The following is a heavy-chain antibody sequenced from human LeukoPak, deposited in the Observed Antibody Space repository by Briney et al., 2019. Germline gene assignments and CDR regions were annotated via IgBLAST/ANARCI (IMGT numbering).Heavy chain of an antibody. Sequence: GGSLRLSCAASGFTFSSYGMHWVRQAPGKGLEWVAVIWYDGGNKYCADSVKGRFTISRDNSKNTLYLQMSSLRAEDTAVYYCARVDDIVVVPAANDYWGQGTLVTVSS. V-gene: IGHV3-33*01. CDR1: GFTFSSYG. CDR2: IWYDGGNK. J-gene: IGHJ4*02. CDR3: ARVDDIVVVPAANDY. D-gene: IGHD2-2*01.